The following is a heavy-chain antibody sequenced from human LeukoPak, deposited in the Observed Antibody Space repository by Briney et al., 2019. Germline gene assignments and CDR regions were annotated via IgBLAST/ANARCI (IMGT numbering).Heavy chain of an antibody. Sequence: PSETLSLTCTVSGGSINGYWSWIRQPPGKGLEWIAYSHYTGTTNLNPSPKSRVTMSVDTSNNRVSLTLTPVTAADTAVYYCARHSTDSVGGGWLDPWGQGTLVTVSS. D-gene: IGHD2-15*01. CDR3: ARHSTDSVGGGWLDP. J-gene: IGHJ5*02. CDR2: SHYTGTT. V-gene: IGHV4-59*08. CDR1: GGSINGY.